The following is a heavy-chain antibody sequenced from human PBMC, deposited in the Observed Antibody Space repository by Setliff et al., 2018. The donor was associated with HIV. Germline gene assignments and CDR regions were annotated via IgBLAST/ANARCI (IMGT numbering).Heavy chain of an antibody. D-gene: IGHD1-7*01. CDR1: GRSFSGYY. CDR3: ARNKYNWNYYYYYGMDV. Sequence: PSETLSLTCAVYGRSFSGYYWNWIRQSPGKGLEWIGEINHSGGTNYNPSLKSRVTMSIDTSKNQFSLKVSSVTAADTAVYYCARNKYNWNYYYYYGMDVWGQGTTVTVSS. CDR2: INHSGGT. V-gene: IGHV4-34*01. J-gene: IGHJ6*02.